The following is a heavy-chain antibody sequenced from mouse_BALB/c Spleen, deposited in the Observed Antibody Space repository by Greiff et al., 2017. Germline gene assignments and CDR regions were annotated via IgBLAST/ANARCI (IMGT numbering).Heavy chain of an antibody. J-gene: IGHJ4*01. V-gene: IGHV5-6-5*01. D-gene: IGHD2-3*01. CDR3: ARTRRYDPGNAMDY. CDR1: GFTFSSYA. CDR2: ISSGGST. Sequence: DVMLVESGGGLVKPGGSLKLSCAASGFTFSSYAMSWVRQTPEKRLEWVASISSGGSTYYTDSVKGRFTISRDNARNILYLQMSSLRSEDTAMYYCARTRRYDPGNAMDYWGQGTSVTVSS.